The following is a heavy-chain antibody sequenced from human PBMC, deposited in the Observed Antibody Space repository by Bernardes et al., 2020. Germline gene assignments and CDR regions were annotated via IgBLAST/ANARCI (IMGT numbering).Heavy chain of an antibody. Sequence: GGSLSLSCSASGFTFSSYAMHWVRQAPGKGLEYVSAISSNGGSTYYADSVKGRFTISRDNSKNTLYLQMSSLRAEDTAVYYCVKVGGYVVVPDLDYWGQGTLVTVSS. D-gene: IGHD2-2*01. V-gene: IGHV3-64D*06. J-gene: IGHJ4*02. CDR3: VKVGGYVVVPDLDY. CDR2: ISSNGGST. CDR1: GFTFSSYA.